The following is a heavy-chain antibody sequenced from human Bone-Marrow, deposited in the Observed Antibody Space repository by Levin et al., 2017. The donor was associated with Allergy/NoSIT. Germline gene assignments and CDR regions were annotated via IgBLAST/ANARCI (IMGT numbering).Heavy chain of an antibody. Sequence: GSLRLSCAASGFTLKTYSMNWVRQAPGKGLEWVSYISRSSGTIFYADSVKGRFTISRDNAKNSLFLQMNSLRAEDTALYYCARGISMIEVLSIDAFDIWGQGTLVTVSS. CDR1: GFTLKTYS. D-gene: IGHD3-22*01. CDR3: ARGISMIEVLSIDAFDI. V-gene: IGHV3-48*04. CDR2: ISRSSGTI. J-gene: IGHJ3*02.